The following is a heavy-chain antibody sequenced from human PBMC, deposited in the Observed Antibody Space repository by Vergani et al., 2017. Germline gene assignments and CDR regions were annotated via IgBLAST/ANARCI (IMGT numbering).Heavy chain of an antibody. J-gene: IGHJ6*02. CDR3: ARGRGGYYGSRSYYRPSGYYYGMDV. V-gene: IGHV4-34*01. Sequence: QVQLQQWGAGLLKPSETLSLTCAVYGGSFSGYYWSWIRQPPGKGLEWIGEINHSGSTNYNPSLKSRVTISVDTSKNQFSLKLSSVTAADTAVYYCARGRGGYYGSRSYYRPSGYYYGMDVWGQGTTVTVSS. CDR2: INHSGST. CDR1: GGSFSGYY. D-gene: IGHD3-10*01.